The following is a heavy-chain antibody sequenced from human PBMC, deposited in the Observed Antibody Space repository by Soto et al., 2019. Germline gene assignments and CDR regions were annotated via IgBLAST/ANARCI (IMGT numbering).Heavy chain of an antibody. CDR2: ISYDGSNK. Sequence: GGSLRLSCAASGFTLSSYGMHWVRQAPGKGLEWVAVISYDGSNKYYADSVKGRFTISRDNSKNTLYLQMNRLRAEDTAVYYCAKDRCFKYGMDVWGQGTTVTVSS. D-gene: IGHD3-16*01. CDR1: GFTLSSYG. V-gene: IGHV3-30*18. J-gene: IGHJ6*02. CDR3: AKDRCFKYGMDV.